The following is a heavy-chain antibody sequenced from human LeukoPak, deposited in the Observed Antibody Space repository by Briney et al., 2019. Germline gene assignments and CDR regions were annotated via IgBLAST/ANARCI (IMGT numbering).Heavy chain of an antibody. V-gene: IGHV3-30-3*01. CDR1: GFTLSSYA. Sequence: GGSLRLSCAASGFTLSSYAMHWVRQAPGKGLEWVAVISYDGSNKYYADSVKGRFTISRDNSKNTLYLQMNSLRAEDTAVYYCARGSVGLGITFRDWGQGTLVTVSS. CDR3: ARGSVGLGITFRD. J-gene: IGHJ4*02. D-gene: IGHD3-16*01. CDR2: ISYDGSNK.